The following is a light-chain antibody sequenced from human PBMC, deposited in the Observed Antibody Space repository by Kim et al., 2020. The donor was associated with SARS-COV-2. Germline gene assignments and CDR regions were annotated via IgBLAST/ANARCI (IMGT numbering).Light chain of an antibody. CDR2: GKN. CDR3: NSRDSSTTHLV. V-gene: IGLV3-19*01. CDR1: SLRNYY. J-gene: IGLJ2*01. Sequence: SSELTQDPAVSVALGQTVRITCQGDSLRNYYASWYQQKPGQAPVVVIYGKNNRLSGIPDRFSGSTSGNTASLTITGAQAEDEAVYYCNSRDSSTTHLVFG.